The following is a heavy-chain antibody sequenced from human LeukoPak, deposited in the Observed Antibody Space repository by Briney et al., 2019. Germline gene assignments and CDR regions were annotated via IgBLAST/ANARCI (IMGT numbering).Heavy chain of an antibody. CDR2: IYSGGST. D-gene: IGHD3-16*01. CDR1: GFTVSSNF. Sequence: GGSLRLSCAASGFTVSSNFMSWVRQAPGKGLEWVSIIYSGGSTSYADSVKGRFTISRDNSKNTLYLQMNSLGAEDTAVYYCASPSGSRGVFLDYWGQGTLVTVSS. V-gene: IGHV3-53*01. J-gene: IGHJ4*02. CDR3: ASPSGSRGVFLDY.